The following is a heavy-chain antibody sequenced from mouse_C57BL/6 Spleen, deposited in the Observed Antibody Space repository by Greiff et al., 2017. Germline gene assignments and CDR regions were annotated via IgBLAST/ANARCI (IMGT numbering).Heavy chain of an antibody. D-gene: IGHD2-4*01. J-gene: IGHJ4*01. CDR2: IYPGSGRT. CDR1: GYTFTSYW. Sequence: QVQLQQSGAELVKPGASVKMSCKASGYTFTSYWITWVKQRPGQGLEWIGDIYPGSGRTNYNEKFKSKATLTVDTSSSTAYMQLSSLTSEDSAVYYCARHDYDEGYAMDYWGQGTSVTVSS. CDR3: ARHDYDEGYAMDY. V-gene: IGHV1-55*01.